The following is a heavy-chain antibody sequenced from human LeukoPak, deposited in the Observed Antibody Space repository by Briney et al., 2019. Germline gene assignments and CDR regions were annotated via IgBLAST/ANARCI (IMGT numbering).Heavy chain of an antibody. Sequence: ASVKVSCKASGYTFTSYYMHWVRQAPGQGLEWRGRINPSGGSTSYAQKFQGSVTLTRDTSTSTVYMELSSLRSEATAVYYCTRDRCSRTSCMDVWGQGTTVTVSS. J-gene: IGHJ6*02. D-gene: IGHD2-2*01. CDR2: INPSGGST. V-gene: IGHV1-46*01. CDR1: GYTFTSYY. CDR3: TRDRCSRTSCMDV.